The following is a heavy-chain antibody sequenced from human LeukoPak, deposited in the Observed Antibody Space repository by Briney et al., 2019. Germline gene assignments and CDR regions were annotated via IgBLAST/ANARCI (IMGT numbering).Heavy chain of an antibody. D-gene: IGHD4-23*01. Sequence: PGESLRLSCAASGFTFSNNWMHWVRQTPGKGLEWVSRITSDGTGTAYADSVEGRFTISRDNAKNTLFLQMNSLRAEDTAVYYCVRDCAVERVADWGQGALVTVSS. CDR2: ITSDGTGT. CDR3: VRDCAVERVAD. J-gene: IGHJ4*02. CDR1: GFTFSNNW. V-gene: IGHV3-74*01.